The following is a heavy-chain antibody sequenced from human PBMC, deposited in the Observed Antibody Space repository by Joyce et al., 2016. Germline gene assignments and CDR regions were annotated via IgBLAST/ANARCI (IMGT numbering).Heavy chain of an antibody. CDR3: ARDRGSSSFFYYYYYMDV. V-gene: IGHV4-59*01. CDR2: IYYSGST. J-gene: IGHJ6*03. Sequence: QVQLQESGPGLVKPSETLSLTCTVSGGSISSYYWNWIRQPPGKGLEWIGYIYYSGSTNYNPSLKSRVTISVDTSKIQFSLKLSSVTAADTAVYYCARDRGSSSFFYYYYYMDVWGKGTTVTVSS. D-gene: IGHD6-6*01. CDR1: GGSISSYY.